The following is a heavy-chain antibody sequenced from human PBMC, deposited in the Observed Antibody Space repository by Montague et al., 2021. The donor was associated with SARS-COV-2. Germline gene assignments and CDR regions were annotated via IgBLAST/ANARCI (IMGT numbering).Heavy chain of an antibody. D-gene: IGHD4-17*01. Sequence: SLRLXCAASGFTVSSNYMSWVRQAPGKGLEWVSVIYSGGSTYYADSVKGRFTISRDNSKNTLYLQMNSLRAEDTAVYYCARDYGDFYFDYWGQGTLVTVSS. CDR2: IYSGGST. J-gene: IGHJ4*02. CDR3: ARDYGDFYFDY. V-gene: IGHV3-53*01. CDR1: GFTVSSNY.